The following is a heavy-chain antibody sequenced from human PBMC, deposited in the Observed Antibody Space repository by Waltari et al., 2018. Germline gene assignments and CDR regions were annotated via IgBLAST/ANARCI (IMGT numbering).Heavy chain of an antibody. Sequence: QLPLQESGPGLVKPSETLSLTCTVSGGSLSSSSYYWGWIRQPPGKGLEWIGSIYYRGSTYYNPSLKSRVTISVDTSKNQFSLKLSAVTAADTAVYYCARHLTYFDYWGQGTLVTVSS. CDR1: GGSLSSSSYY. D-gene: IGHD2-21*02. CDR3: ARHLTYFDY. V-gene: IGHV4-39*01. J-gene: IGHJ4*02. CDR2: IYYRGST.